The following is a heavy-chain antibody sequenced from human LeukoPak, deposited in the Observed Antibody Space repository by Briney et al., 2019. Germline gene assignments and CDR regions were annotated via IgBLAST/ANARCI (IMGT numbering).Heavy chain of an antibody. CDR1: GYTFTSYY. V-gene: IGHV1-46*01. Sequence: GASVKVSCKASGYTFTSYYMHWVRQAPGQGLEWMGIINPSGGSTSYAQKFQGRVTMTRDMSTSTVYMELSSLRSEDTAVYYCARVERSGSYGFLWFDPWGQGTLVTVSS. D-gene: IGHD5-18*01. CDR2: INPSGGST. CDR3: ARVERSGSYGFLWFDP. J-gene: IGHJ5*02.